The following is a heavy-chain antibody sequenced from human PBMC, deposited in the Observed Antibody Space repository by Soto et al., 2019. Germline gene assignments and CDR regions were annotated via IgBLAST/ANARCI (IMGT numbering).Heavy chain of an antibody. D-gene: IGHD6-19*01. V-gene: IGHV3-11*01. CDR2: LSRSGNTI. CDR1: GFTFGDYE. J-gene: IGHJ3*02. Sequence: QVQLVESGGGLVQPGGSLRLSCTASGFTFGDYEMSWLRQAAGKGPEWVSFLSRSGNTIYYADSVKGRFSISRDNAENSLYLQMASLRIEDTATYFCARRSGWYKVDAFDMWGQGTMVTVSA. CDR3: ARRSGWYKVDAFDM.